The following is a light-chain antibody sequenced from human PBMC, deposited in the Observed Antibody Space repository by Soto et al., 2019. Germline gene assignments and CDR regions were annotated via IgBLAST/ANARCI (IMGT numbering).Light chain of an antibody. V-gene: IGLV2-14*01. J-gene: IGLJ2*01. CDR3: SSYTSSSTLVV. Sequence: QSALTQPASVSGSPGQSITISCTGTSSDVGGYNYVSWYQQHPGKAPKLMIYDVSNRPSGVSNRFSGSKSGNTASLTISGLQVEDGADYYCSSYTSSSTLVVFGGGTKVTVL. CDR1: SSDVGGYNY. CDR2: DVS.